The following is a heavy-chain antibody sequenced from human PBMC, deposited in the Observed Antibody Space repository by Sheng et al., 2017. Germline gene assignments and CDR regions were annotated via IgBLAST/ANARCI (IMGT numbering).Heavy chain of an antibody. CDR2: VNHGGST. D-gene: IGHD3-3*01. J-gene: IGHJ5*02. Sequence: VQLQQWGAGLLKPSETLSLTCSVYGGSLSGYYWSWIRQPPGKGLEWIGEVNHGGSTSYHPSLKSRVTISVDTSKSQFSLKLSSVTAADTAVYYCAREVTGFWSGYYINLCGQGTLVTVSS. CDR3: AREVTGFWSGYYINL. V-gene: IGHV4-34*01. CDR1: GGSLSGYY.